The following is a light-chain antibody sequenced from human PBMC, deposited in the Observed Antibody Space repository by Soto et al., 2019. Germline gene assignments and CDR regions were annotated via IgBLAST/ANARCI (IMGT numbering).Light chain of an antibody. Sequence: DIRMPTSPSSLSASFGDRVTITCQASHDINNNLNWYQQKPGKAPKLLIYAASSLQSGVPSRFSGSGSGTDFTLTISSLQPEDFATYYCQQSYSTPPTFGQGTKVDIK. CDR1: HDINNN. CDR2: AAS. CDR3: QQSYSTPPT. J-gene: IGKJ1*01. V-gene: IGKV1-39*01.